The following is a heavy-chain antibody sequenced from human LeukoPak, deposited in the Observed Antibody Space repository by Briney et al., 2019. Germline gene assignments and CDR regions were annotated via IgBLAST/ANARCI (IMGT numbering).Heavy chain of an antibody. Sequence: PGGSLRLSCAASGFTFSSYGMHWVRQAPGKGLEGVAVIWYDGSNKYYADSVKGRFTISRDNSKNTLYLQMNSLSAEDTAVYYCGKILGRWDAYYMDVWAKGTAVTVSS. V-gene: IGHV3-33*06. CDR1: GFTFSSYG. CDR2: IWYDGSNK. J-gene: IGHJ6*03. D-gene: IGHD1-26*01. CDR3: GKILGRWDAYYMDV.